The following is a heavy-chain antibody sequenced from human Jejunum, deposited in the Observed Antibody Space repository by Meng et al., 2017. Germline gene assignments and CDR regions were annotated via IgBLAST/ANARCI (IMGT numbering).Heavy chain of an antibody. CDR2: IYYSGNT. CDR3: ARGSPAGLLDY. CDR1: GGSVNNYY. Sequence: LRLSCTVSGGSVNNYYWSWIRQHPGKGLEWIGFIYYSGNTYYNASLKNRIKMSVDTSKNQFSLKLTSVTAADTAVYYCARGSPAGLLDYWGQGTLVTVSS. V-gene: IGHV4-31*03. D-gene: IGHD2-15*01. J-gene: IGHJ4*02.